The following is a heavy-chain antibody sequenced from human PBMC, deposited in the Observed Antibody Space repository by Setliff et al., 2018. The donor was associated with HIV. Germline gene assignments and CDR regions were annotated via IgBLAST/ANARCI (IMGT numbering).Heavy chain of an antibody. CDR1: GGSISTYY. V-gene: IGHV4-59*01. CDR2: IYFTGSS. Sequence: SETLSLTCTVSGGSISTYYWSWIRQPPGKGLEWIGSIYFTGSSDNNPSLKSRVTLSVDTSKHQFSLKLSSVTAADTAVYYCARVRLTMIMMVDYFDQWGQGTLVTVSS. CDR3: ARVRLTMIMMVDYFDQ. J-gene: IGHJ4*02. D-gene: IGHD3-22*01.